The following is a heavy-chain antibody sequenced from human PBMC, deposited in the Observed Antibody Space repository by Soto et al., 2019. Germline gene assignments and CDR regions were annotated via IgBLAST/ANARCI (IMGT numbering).Heavy chain of an antibody. CDR1: GFTFSSYA. CDR2: ISIRGGDE. V-gene: IGHV3-30*03. Sequence: QVQVVECGGSVVQPGKSLRLSCASSGFTFSSYAMHWAGQAPGNGLEWVTVISIRGGDEYYAESVRGRFTIYRDDSTHTLYLQMDCLRVEDTYVYYCARGTLVARQHLEYWGQGPLVPVYS. J-gene: IGHJ4*02. D-gene: IGHD6-6*01. CDR3: ARGTLVARQHLEY.